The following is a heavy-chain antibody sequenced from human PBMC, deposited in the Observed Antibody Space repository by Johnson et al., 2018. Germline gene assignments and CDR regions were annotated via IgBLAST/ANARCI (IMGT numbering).Heavy chain of an antibody. V-gene: IGHV3-30*03. CDR3: ARHYDGGNAYLCSYCHH. CDR1: GFTFSSYG. Sequence: VQLVEAGGGVVQPGRSMRLSCAASGFTFSSYGMPWVRQAPGKGLEWVAVISYDGSKKYYAYSEKGLFTISRDNSKNTLYLQMNSLRSEDTAVYYWARHYDGGNAYLCSYCHHWGQGTLVTVSS. D-gene: IGHD4-23*01. J-gene: IGHJ1*01. CDR2: ISYDGSKK.